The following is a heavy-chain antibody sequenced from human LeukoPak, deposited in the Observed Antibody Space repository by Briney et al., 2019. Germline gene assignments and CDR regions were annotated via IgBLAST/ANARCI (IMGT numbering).Heavy chain of an antibody. CDR3: ARSTFPEEHYYYGMDV. CDR2: IIPIFGTA. V-gene: IGHV1-69*13. D-gene: IGHD1-26*01. Sequence: SVKVSCKASGGTFSSYAISWVRQAPGQGLEWVGGIIPIFGTANYAQKFQGRVTITADESTSTAYMELSSLRSEDTAVYYCARSTFPEEHYYYGMDVWGKGTTVTVSS. CDR1: GGTFSSYA. J-gene: IGHJ6*04.